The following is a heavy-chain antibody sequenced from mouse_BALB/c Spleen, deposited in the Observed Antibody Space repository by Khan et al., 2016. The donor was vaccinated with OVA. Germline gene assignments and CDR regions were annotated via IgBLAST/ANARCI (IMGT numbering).Heavy chain of an antibody. V-gene: IGHV2-6-7*01. CDR2: IWGDGST. D-gene: IGHD1-2*01. J-gene: IGHJ3*01. CDR1: GFSLTGFG. CDR3: ARELRLGGFAY. Sequence: QVRLQQSGPGLVAPSQSLSITCTVSGFSLTGFGINWVRQPPGKGLEWLGMIWGDGSTDYNSALKSRLSISKDNSKSQVFLEMNSLQTDDTARYYCARELRLGGFAYWGQGTLVTVSA.